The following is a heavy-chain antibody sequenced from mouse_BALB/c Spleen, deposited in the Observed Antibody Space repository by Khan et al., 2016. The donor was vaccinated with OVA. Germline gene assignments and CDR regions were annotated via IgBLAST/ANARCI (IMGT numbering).Heavy chain of an antibody. V-gene: IGHV2-2*02. D-gene: IGHD2-13*01. J-gene: IGHJ3*01. Sequence: QMQLEESGPGLVQPSQSLSITCTVSGFSLSSYGVHWVRQSPGKGLEWLGVIWSGGSTDFNAAFISRLSINKDNSKSQVFFKMNSLQTNDSAIYDCARGGLPFAYWGQGTLVTVSA. CDR2: IWSGGST. CDR3: ARGGLPFAY. CDR1: GFSLSSYG.